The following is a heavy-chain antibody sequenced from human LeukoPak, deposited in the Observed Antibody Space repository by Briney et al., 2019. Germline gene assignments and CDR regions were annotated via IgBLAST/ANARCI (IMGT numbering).Heavy chain of an antibody. CDR2: ISSSSSYI. Sequence: GGSLRLSCAASGFTFSSYSMNWVRQAPGKGLEWVSSISSSSSYIYYADSVKGRFTISRDNAKNSLYLQMNSLRAEDTAIYYCAKDVRSFGGTYFDYWGQGIQVTVSS. D-gene: IGHD4-23*01. V-gene: IGHV3-21*04. CDR3: AKDVRSFGGTYFDY. J-gene: IGHJ4*02. CDR1: GFTFSSYS.